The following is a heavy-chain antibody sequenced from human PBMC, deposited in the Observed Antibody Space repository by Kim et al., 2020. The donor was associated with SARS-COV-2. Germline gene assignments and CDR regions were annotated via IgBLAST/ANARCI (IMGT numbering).Heavy chain of an antibody. V-gene: IGHV3-30*04. CDR1: GFTFSSYA. CDR2: ISYDGGNK. D-gene: IGHD3-10*01. CDR3: ARERDAGFGGLFHYYCYGLGV. Sequence: GGSLRLSCAASGFTFSSYAMHWVRQAPGKGLEWVAGISYDGGNKYYADYVKGRRTISRDNSNHTQLLQMNSPRADDTAVDYCARERDAGFGGLFHYYCYGLGVWGQGTTVTVPS. J-gene: IGHJ6*02.